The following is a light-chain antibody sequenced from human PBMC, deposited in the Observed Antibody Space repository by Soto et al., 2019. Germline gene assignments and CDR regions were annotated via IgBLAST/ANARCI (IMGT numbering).Light chain of an antibody. CDR2: EVS. J-gene: IGLJ1*01. CDR3: RSYAGNSRYV. Sequence: QSALTQRPSASGSPGQSVTISCTGTSSDVGRYNYISWYQQRPGKAPKLIIYEVSKRPSGVPDRLSGFKYGNTASLTVSGLQAEDEADYYCRSYAGNSRYVFGTGTKVTVL. V-gene: IGLV2-8*01. CDR1: SSDVGRYNY.